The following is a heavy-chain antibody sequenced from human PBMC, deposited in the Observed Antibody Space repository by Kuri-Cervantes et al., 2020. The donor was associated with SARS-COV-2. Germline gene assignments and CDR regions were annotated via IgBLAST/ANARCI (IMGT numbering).Heavy chain of an antibody. CDR1: GGSFSGYY. J-gene: IGHJ2*01. Sequence: SQTLSLTCAVYGGSFSGYYWSCIRQPPGKGLEWIGEINHSGSTNYNPSLKSRVTVSVDTSKNQFSLKLSSVTAADTAVYYCVRDVDSPLLRLRYFDLWGRGTLVTVSS. D-gene: IGHD3-22*01. V-gene: IGHV4-34*01. CDR2: INHSGST. CDR3: VRDVDSPLLRLRYFDL.